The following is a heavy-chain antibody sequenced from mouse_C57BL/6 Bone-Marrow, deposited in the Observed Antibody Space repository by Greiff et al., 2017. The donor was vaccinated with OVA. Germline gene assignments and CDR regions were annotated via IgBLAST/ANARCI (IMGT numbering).Heavy chain of an antibody. V-gene: IGHV1-82*01. J-gene: IGHJ2*01. CDR1: GYAFSSSW. CDR3: ARRGYGSPFDY. D-gene: IGHD1-1*01. CDR2: IYPGDGDT. Sequence: QVQLQQSGPELVKPGASVKISCKASGYAFSSSWMNWVKQRPGKGLEWIGRIYPGDGDTNYNGKFKGKATLTADKSSSTAYMQLSSLTSEDSAVYFCARRGYGSPFDYWGQGTTLTVSS.